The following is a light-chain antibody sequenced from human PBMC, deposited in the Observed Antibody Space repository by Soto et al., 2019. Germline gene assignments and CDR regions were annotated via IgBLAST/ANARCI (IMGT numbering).Light chain of an antibody. J-gene: IGKJ1*01. CDR2: DAS. V-gene: IGKV1-33*01. Sequence: QMTQSPSSLSASVGGRVTITCQASQDISNYLNWYQQKPGKAPKLLIYDASNLETGVPSRFSGSGSGTDFTFTISSLQPEDIATYYCQQYDNFISWTFGQGGIVDI. CDR3: QQYDNFISWT. CDR1: QDISNY.